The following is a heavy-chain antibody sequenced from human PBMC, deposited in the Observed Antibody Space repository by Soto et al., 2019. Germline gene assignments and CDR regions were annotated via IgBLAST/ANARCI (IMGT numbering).Heavy chain of an antibody. D-gene: IGHD3-10*01. CDR1: GFSLRTSGVG. CDR3: ARMYYYGLGSYYNGFDY. CDR2: IYWDDDK. J-gene: IGHJ4*02. Sequence: QITLKESGPTLVKPTQTLTLTCTFSGFSLRTSGVGVGWIRQPPGKALEWLALIYWDDDKRYSPSLKSRLTITKDPSKNQVVLAMTTMDPVDTATYYCARMYYYGLGSYYNGFDYWGQGTLVTVSS. V-gene: IGHV2-5*02.